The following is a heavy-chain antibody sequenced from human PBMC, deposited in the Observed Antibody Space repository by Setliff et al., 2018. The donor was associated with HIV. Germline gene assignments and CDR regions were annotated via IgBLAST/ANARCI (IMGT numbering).Heavy chain of an antibody. CDR2: ISGISSTI. Sequence: GGSLRLSCTASGFAFINAWMSWVRQAPGKGLEWVSYISGISSTIYYAESVKGRFTVSRDNAKNSLYLQMNSLRAEDTALYYCARGRQVVGYYYWYMDVWGKGTTVTVSS. V-gene: IGHV3-48*01. D-gene: IGHD6-6*01. CDR3: ARGRQVVGYYYWYMDV. J-gene: IGHJ6*03. CDR1: GFAFINAW.